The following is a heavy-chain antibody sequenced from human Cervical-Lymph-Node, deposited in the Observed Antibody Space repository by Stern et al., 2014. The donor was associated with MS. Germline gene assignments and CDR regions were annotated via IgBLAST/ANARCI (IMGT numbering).Heavy chain of an antibody. D-gene: IGHD1-26*01. CDR3: ARESGSYYDYFDS. Sequence: VHLVQSGTEVKKPGASVKISCKASGYTFTSNQINWVRQAPGQGLEWMGILSPIGGRTTYAQKFQGRVSMTRDTSTKTVYMELSSLTSEDTAVYYCARESGSYYDYFDSWGQGTLITVSS. CDR2: LSPIGGRT. J-gene: IGHJ4*02. CDR1: GYTFTSNQ. V-gene: IGHV1-46*01.